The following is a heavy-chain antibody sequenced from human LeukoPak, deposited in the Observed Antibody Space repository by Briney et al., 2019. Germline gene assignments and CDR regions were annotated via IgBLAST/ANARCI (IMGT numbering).Heavy chain of an antibody. Sequence: AGGSLRLSCAASGFTFSSYEMNWVRQAPGKGLEWVSYISSSGSTIYYADSVKGRFTISRDNAKNSLYLQMNSLRAEDTAVYYCARESRVVVRGSTNNWFDPWGQGTLVTVSS. CDR3: ARESRVVVRGSTNNWFDP. CDR2: ISSSGSTI. V-gene: IGHV3-48*03. CDR1: GFTFSSYE. J-gene: IGHJ5*02. D-gene: IGHD3-10*01.